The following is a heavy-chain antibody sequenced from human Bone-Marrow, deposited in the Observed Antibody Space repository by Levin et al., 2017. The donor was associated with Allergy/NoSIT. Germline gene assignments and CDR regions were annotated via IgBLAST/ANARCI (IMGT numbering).Heavy chain of an antibody. D-gene: IGHD6-19*01. CDR3: ASRFYSSGWQGPPHHDGYFDL. Sequence: SVKVSCKASGGTFSSYAISWVRQAPGQGLEWMGGIIPIFGTANYAQKFQGRVTITADKSTSTAYMELSSLRSEDTAVYYCASRFYSSGWQGPPHHDGYFDLWGRGTLVTVSS. CDR2: IIPIFGTA. CDR1: GGTFSSYA. V-gene: IGHV1-69*06. J-gene: IGHJ2*01.